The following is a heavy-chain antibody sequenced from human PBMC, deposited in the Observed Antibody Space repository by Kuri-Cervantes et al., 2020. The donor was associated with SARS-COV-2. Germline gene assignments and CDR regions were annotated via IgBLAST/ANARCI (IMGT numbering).Heavy chain of an antibody. CDR3: ARADIVVVPAAIAFSSRGWFDP. V-gene: IGHV1-18*01. J-gene: IGHJ5*02. CDR1: GYTLTSFY. CDR2: ISAYNGNT. D-gene: IGHD2-2*01. Sequence: ASVKVSCKASGYTLTSFYMHWVRQAPGQGLEWMGWISAYNGNTNYAQKLQGRVTMTTDTSTSTAYMELRSLRSDDTAVYYCARADIVVVPAAIAFSSRGWFDPWGQGTLVTVSS.